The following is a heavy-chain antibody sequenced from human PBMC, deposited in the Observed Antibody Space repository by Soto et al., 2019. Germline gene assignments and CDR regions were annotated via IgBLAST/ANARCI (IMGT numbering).Heavy chain of an antibody. CDR1: GGTFSTSA. CDR2: FIPIFPTP. V-gene: IGHV1-69*12. J-gene: IGHJ6*02. CDR3: ARDKDRLQLGGNYYCILDV. Sequence: QVQLEQSGAEVKKPGSSVKVSCKASGGTFSTSAISWVRQAPGQGLEWMGGFIPIFPTPDYAPKFRGRLTITAAESTSTAYMELSGLKSDDTAVYSCARDKDRLQLGGNYYCILDVWGQGTTVTVSS. D-gene: IGHD5-12*01.